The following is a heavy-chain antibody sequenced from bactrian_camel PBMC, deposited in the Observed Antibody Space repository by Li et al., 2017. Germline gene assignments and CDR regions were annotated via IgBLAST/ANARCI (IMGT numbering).Heavy chain of an antibody. D-gene: IGHD3*01. Sequence: VQLVESGGGSVPAGGSLRLTCTGSGFDFDTKDMSWYRQPPGTSDCKLVSTVYRNGDIYYLDSVKGRFTISRDNAKNTLYLQLDSLKTEDTATYYCVNYVPANTASTSLPRPRSPGTQVTVS. CDR1: GFDFDTKD. CDR2: VYRNGDI. J-gene: IGHJ4*01. V-gene: IGHV3-1*01.